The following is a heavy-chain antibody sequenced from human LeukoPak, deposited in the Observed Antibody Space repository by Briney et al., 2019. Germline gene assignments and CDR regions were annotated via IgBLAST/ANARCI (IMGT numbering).Heavy chain of an antibody. J-gene: IGHJ6*03. D-gene: IGHD3-22*01. CDR2: ISYDGSNK. V-gene: IGHV3-30*04. CDR1: GFTVSSNS. CDR3: ARHSSYYYDSSGYLLRYYYMDV. Sequence: PGGSLRLSCTVSGFTVSSNSMSWVRQAPGKGLEWVAVISYDGSNKYYADSVKGRFTISRDNSKNTLYLQMNSLRAEDTAVYYCARHSSYYYDSSGYLLRYYYMDVWGKGTTVTVSS.